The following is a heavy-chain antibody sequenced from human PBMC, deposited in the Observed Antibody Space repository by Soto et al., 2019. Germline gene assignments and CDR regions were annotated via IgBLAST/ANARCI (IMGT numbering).Heavy chain of an antibody. D-gene: IGHD3-3*01. CDR3: ARFLGRFLEWSS. Sequence: GSLRLSCEASRFTFSSYSINGVRPPPGKGLEWVSSISSSGSYIYYAGSVKGRFTISRDNAKNSLYLQMNSLRAEDTAVYYCARFLGRFLEWSSWGQGTLVTVSS. CDR2: ISSSGSYI. CDR1: RFTFSSYS. V-gene: IGHV3-21*01. J-gene: IGHJ4*02.